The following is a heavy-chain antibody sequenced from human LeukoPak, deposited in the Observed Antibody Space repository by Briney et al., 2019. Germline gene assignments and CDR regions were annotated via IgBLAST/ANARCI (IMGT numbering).Heavy chain of an antibody. CDR1: GFTVSDNY. D-gene: IGHD3-3*01. J-gene: IGHJ4*02. CDR3: VRDFRFLEDY. CDR2: IYSGGST. Sequence: GGSLRLSCAASGFTVSDNYMSWVRQAPGKGLEWVSVIYSGGSTNYADSVKGRFTISRDNSKNTLYLQMNSLRADDTAVYYCVRDFRFLEDYWGQGTLVTVSS. V-gene: IGHV3-66*01.